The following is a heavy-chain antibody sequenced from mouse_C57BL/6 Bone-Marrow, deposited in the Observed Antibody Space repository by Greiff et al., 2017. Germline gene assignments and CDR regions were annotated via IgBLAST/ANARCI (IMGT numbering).Heavy chain of an antibody. V-gene: IGHV1-69*01. Sequence: QVQLQQPGAELVMPGASVKLSCKASGYTFTSYWMHWVKQRPGQGLEWIGEIDPSDSYTNYNQKFKGKATLTVDKSSSTAYMQLSSLTSADSAVYYCAWGLACFAYWGQGTLVTVSA. CDR3: AWGLACFAY. J-gene: IGHJ3*01. D-gene: IGHD3-1*01. CDR1: GYTFTSYW. CDR2: IDPSDSYT.